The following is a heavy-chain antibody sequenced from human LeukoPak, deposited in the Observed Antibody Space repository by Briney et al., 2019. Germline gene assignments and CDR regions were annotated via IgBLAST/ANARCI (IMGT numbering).Heavy chain of an antibody. V-gene: IGHV3-23*01. CDR2: ITGGGDDT. CDR3: AKGSSSSRPYYFDC. D-gene: IGHD6-6*01. Sequence: GGSLRLSCTASGSTFSTYAMSWVRQAPGKGLEWFSAITGGGDDTYYADSVKGRFTISRDNSKNTLYLQMNSLRVEDTAVYYCAKGSSSSRPYYFDCWGQGALVTVSS. CDR1: GSTFSTYA. J-gene: IGHJ4*02.